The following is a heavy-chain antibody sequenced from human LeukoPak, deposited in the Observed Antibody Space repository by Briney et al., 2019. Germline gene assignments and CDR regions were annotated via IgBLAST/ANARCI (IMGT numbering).Heavy chain of an antibody. CDR1: GFTFRHYA. V-gene: IGHV3-23*01. CDR3: AKALYYDSHGRGLDN. Sequence: GGSLRLSCAASGFTFRHYAMTWVRQTPGKGLEWVATISGGGLSTYYADSAKGRLTLSRDNSESTVFLQMNSLRVEDTATYYCAKALYYDSHGRGLDNWGQGTLVIVSS. CDR2: ISGGGLST. J-gene: IGHJ4*02. D-gene: IGHD3-22*01.